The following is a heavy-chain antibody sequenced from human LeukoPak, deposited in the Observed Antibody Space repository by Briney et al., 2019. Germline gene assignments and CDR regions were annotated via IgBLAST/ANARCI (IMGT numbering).Heavy chain of an antibody. D-gene: IGHD3-3*01. Sequence: SETLSLTCTVSGGSISSGDYYWSWIRQPPGKGLEWIGNIYYSGSTYYNPSLKSRVTISVDTSKNQFSLKLSSVTAADTAVYYCARGKGYDFWSGLNYFDYWGQGTLVTVCS. CDR1: GGSISSGDYY. J-gene: IGHJ4*02. CDR3: ARGKGYDFWSGLNYFDY. V-gene: IGHV4-30-4*08. CDR2: IYYSGST.